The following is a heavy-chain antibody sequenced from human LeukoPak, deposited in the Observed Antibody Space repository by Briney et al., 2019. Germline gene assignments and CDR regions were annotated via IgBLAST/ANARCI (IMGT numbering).Heavy chain of an antibody. CDR3: AATRLAAAGKAN. V-gene: IGHV4-59*12. Sequence: PSETLSLTCAVSGGSISGYYLNWLRRPPGKGLEWIAFIYYSGSTNYNPSLKSRVTIPVDTSKNQFSLKLTSVTAADTAIYYCAATRLAAAGKANWGRGTLVTVTS. J-gene: IGHJ4*02. CDR1: GGSISGYY. CDR2: IYYSGST. D-gene: IGHD6-13*01.